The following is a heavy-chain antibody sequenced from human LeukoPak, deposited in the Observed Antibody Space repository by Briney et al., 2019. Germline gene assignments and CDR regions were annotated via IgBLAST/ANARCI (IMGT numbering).Heavy chain of an antibody. CDR3: AKDRGWQYADYETVAVEH. Sequence: ASVKVSCKASGYTFTNHGISWVRQAPGQGLGWKGWISVYTGKTYHAQKFQARVTMTTDTSTTTAYMELRSLRSDDTAVYYCAKDRGWQYADYETVAVEHWGQGTLVTVSS. D-gene: IGHD4-17*01. CDR2: ISVYTGKT. J-gene: IGHJ4*02. V-gene: IGHV1-18*01. CDR1: GYTFTNHG.